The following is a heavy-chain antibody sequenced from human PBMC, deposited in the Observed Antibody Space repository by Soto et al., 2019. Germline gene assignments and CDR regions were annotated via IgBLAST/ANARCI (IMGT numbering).Heavy chain of an antibody. CDR2: IYYSGST. D-gene: IGHD3-22*01. Sequence: ASETLSLTCTVSGGSISSGDYYWSWIRQPPGKGLEWIGYIYYSGSTYYNPSLKSRVTISVDTSKNQFSLKLSSVTAADTAVYYCATSDITMIVVVPYWGQGTLVTVSS. J-gene: IGHJ4*02. CDR1: GGSISSGDYY. CDR3: ATSDITMIVVVPY. V-gene: IGHV4-30-4*01.